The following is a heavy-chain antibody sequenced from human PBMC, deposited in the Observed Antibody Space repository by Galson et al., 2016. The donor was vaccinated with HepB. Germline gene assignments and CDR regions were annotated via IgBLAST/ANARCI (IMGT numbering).Heavy chain of an antibody. J-gene: IGHJ4*01. V-gene: IGHV3-33*01. CDR3: ARDNRSAKPPYYYDY. CDR1: GFTFSTNG. CDR2: IWYGGSKK. Sequence: SLRLSCAASGFTFSTNGMHWVRQAPGKGLEWVSIIWYGGSKKYYADSVKGRFTISRDNSKNTLYLQMNSLRAEDTAVYYCARDNRSAKPPYYYDYWGQGTLITVSS.